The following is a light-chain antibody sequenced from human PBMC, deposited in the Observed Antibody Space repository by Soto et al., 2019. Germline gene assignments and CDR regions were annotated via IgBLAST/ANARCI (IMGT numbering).Light chain of an antibody. CDR3: MQALQNRFT. CDR1: QSLLHSNGYNY. J-gene: IGKJ3*01. CDR2: LGS. V-gene: IGKV2-28*01. Sequence: DIVMTQSPLSLPVTPGEPASISCRSSQSLLHSNGYNYLDWYLQKPGQSPQLLIYLGSNRASGVPDRFSGRGSGTDFTLKISRVEAEDVRVYYCMQALQNRFTFGPGTKVDI.